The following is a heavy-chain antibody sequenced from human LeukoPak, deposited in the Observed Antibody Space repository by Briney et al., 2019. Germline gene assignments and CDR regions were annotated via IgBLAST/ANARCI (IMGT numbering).Heavy chain of an antibody. Sequence: GESLKISCKGSGYGFTSYWIGWVRQMPGKGLEWMGIIYPGDSDTRYSPSFQGQVTISADKSISTAYLQWSSLKASDTAMYYCARLNPYCSSTSCSDYWGQGTLVTVSS. CDR1: GYGFTSYW. CDR2: IYPGDSDT. CDR3: ARLNPYCSSTSCSDY. J-gene: IGHJ4*02. D-gene: IGHD2-2*01. V-gene: IGHV5-51*01.